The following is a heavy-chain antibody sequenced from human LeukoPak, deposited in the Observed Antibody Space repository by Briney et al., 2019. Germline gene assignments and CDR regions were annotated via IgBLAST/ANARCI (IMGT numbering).Heavy chain of an antibody. J-gene: IGHJ4*02. D-gene: IGHD2-2*01. CDR3: ARDSLHCSSTSCYASGYFDY. V-gene: IGHV1-69*04. CDR1: GGTFSGYA. CDR2: IIPILGIA. Sequence: SVKVSCKPSGGTFSGYAISWVRQGPGQRLEWMGRIIPILGIANYAQKFQGRVTTTADKSTSTAYMELSSLRSEDTAVYYCARDSLHCSSTSCYASGYFDYWGKGTLVTVSS.